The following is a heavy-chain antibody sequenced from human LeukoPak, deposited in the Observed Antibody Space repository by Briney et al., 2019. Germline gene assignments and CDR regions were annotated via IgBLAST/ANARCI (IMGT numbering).Heavy chain of an antibody. D-gene: IGHD3-10*01. CDR3: ARGPTYGSRSDFLES. Sequence: GGSLRLSCAASGFTFSSYSMSWVRQAPGKGLEWVASLKEDVSARNLVDSVKGRFTISTDNAKNSLYLQMNSLRVEDTAVYYCARGPTYGSRSDFLESWGLGTLVTVSP. CDR2: LKEDVSAR. J-gene: IGHJ4*02. V-gene: IGHV3-7*01. CDR1: GFTFSSYS.